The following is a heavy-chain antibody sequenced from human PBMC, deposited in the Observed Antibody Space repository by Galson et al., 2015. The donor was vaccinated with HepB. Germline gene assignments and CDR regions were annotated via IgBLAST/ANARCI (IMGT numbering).Heavy chain of an antibody. J-gene: IGHJ4*02. D-gene: IGHD1-14*01. CDR2: ISTYNADR. CDR3: ARRNDYGDY. Sequence: SVKVSCKASGYTFTSYGISWVRQAPGQGLEWMGWISTYNADRNYAQKLQGRVAMTADRSTSTAYMELRSLTYDDTAVYYCARRNDYGDYRGQGTLITVSS. V-gene: IGHV1-18*01. CDR1: GYTFTSYG.